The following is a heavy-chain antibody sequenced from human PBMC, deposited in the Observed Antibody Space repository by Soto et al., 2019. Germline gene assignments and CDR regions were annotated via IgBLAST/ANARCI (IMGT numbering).Heavy chain of an antibody. J-gene: IGHJ4*02. CDR3: AADRTYCGGDCYVD. CDR2: ISAYNGNT. CDR1: GYTFTSYG. Sequence: ASVNVSCKASGYTFTSYGISWVRQAPGQGLEWMGWISAYNGNTNYAQKLQGRVTMTTDTSTSTAYMELSSLRSEDTAVYYCAADRTYCGGDCYVDWGQGTLVTV. V-gene: IGHV1-18*01. D-gene: IGHD2-21*02.